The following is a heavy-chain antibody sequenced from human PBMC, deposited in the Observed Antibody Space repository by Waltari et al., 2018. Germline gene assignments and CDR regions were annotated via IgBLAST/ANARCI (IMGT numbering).Heavy chain of an antibody. J-gene: IGHJ4*02. CDR2: IGLDKNEK. D-gene: IGHD1-26*01. Sequence: VQLLESGGGVVQPGGSLRLSCAASGFTFSSYGMHWARQAPGKGLEWVAVIGLDKNEKYYADSVKGRFTISRDNSRNNLYLQMDSMTPEDTAVYYCAAYTGSPSRPGPPSLWGRGTLVTVSS. CDR1: GFTFSSYG. V-gene: IGHV3-30*02. CDR3: AAYTGSPSRPGPPSL.